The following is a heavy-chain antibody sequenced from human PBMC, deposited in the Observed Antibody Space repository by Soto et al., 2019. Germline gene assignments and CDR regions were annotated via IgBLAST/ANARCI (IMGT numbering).Heavy chain of an antibody. CDR1: GGSISSGGYY. Sequence: PSETLSLTCTVSGGSISSGGYYWSWIRQHPGKGLEWIGYIYYSGSTYYNPSLKSRVTISVDTSKNQFSLKLSSVTAADTAVYYCAREHFYESSGRLDLWGQGMLVTVSS. V-gene: IGHV4-31*03. D-gene: IGHD3-22*01. CDR3: AREHFYESSGRLDL. J-gene: IGHJ4*02. CDR2: IYYSGST.